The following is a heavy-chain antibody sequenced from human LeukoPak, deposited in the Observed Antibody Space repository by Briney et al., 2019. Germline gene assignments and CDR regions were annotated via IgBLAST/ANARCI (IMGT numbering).Heavy chain of an antibody. CDR2: IIPILGIA. V-gene: IGHV1-69*04. CDR1: GGTFSSYA. Sequence: SVKVSCKASGGTFSSYAISWVRQAPGQGLEWMGRIIPILGIANYAQKFQGRVTITADKSTSTAYMELSSLRSEDTAVYYCARAVGLWLPQLDYWGQGTLVTVFS. J-gene: IGHJ4*02. D-gene: IGHD5-18*01. CDR3: ARAVGLWLPQLDY.